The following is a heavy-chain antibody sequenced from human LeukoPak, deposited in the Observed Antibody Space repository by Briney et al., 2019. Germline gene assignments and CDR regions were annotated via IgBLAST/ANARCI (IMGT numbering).Heavy chain of an antibody. D-gene: IGHD3-16*02. CDR2: IYTTGRT. V-gene: IGHV4-4*07. J-gene: IGHJ4*02. Sequence: SETLSLTCSVSGGSISSYWWSWIRQPAGKGLEFIGRIYTTGRTNYNPSLKSRVSMSVDTPKNKFSLELRSVTAADTAVYSCARAGYTISSYRFDYWGQGALVTVSS. CDR1: GGSISSYW. CDR3: ARAGYTISSYRFDY.